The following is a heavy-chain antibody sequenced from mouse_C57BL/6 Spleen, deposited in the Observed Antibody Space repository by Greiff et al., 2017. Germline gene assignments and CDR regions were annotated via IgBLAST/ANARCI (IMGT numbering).Heavy chain of an antibody. Sequence: QVQLKESGPELVKPGASVKISCKASGYAFSSSWMNWVKQRPGKGLEWIGRIYPGDGDTNYNGKFKGKATLTADKSSSTAYMQLSSLTSEDSAVYFCARGYSNYVDYYAMDYWGQGTSVTVSS. CDR1: GYAFSSSW. CDR2: IYPGDGDT. CDR3: ARGYSNYVDYYAMDY. V-gene: IGHV1-82*01. J-gene: IGHJ4*01. D-gene: IGHD2-5*01.